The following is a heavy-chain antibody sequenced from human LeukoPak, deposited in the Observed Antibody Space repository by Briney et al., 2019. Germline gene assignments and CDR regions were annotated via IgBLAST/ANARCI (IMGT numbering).Heavy chain of an antibody. CDR2: ISTSSSDI. Sequence: PGGSLRLSCAASGFTFSSYSMNWVRQAPGQGLEWCSSISTSSSDIYYADSVKGRFTISRDNAKNSLYLQMNSLRAEDTAVYYCARDQLGVANYWGQGTLVTVSS. D-gene: IGHD2-8*01. J-gene: IGHJ4*02. V-gene: IGHV3-21*01. CDR3: ARDQLGVANY. CDR1: GFTFSSYS.